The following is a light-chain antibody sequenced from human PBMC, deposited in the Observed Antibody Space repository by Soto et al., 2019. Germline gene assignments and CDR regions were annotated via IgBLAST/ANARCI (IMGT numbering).Light chain of an antibody. CDR1: QSVSSNY. CDR3: QQYGSSPPYT. V-gene: IGKV3-20*01. Sequence: EIVLTQSPGTLSLPRGEGATLSCRASQSVSSNYLAWYQQKSGQAPRLLIFGASNRASDIPDMFSGSGSGTDFTLAISRLEPEDFAVYYCQQYGSSPPYTFGQGNKLEIK. J-gene: IGKJ2*01. CDR2: GAS.